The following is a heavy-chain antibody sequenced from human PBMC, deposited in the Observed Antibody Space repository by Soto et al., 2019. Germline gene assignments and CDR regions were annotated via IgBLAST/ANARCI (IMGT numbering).Heavy chain of an antibody. CDR2: ITWNCGTI. CDR3: AKEHYGSAIYGMDV. Sequence: EVQLVESGGGLVQPGRSLRLSCAASGFTFDDYAMHWVRQTPGNGLEWVSGITWNCGTIGYADSVKGRLSISRDNAKKSLYLQMNSLRPEDTALYYCAKEHYGSAIYGMDVWGQGTTVTVSS. D-gene: IGHD3-10*01. V-gene: IGHV3-9*01. J-gene: IGHJ6*02. CDR1: GFTFDDYA.